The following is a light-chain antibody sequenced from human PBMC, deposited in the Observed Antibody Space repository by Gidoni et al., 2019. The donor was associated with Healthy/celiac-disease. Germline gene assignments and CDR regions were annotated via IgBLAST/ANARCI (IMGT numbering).Light chain of an antibody. CDR3: AAWDDSLRRVV. V-gene: IGLV1-47*01. CDR2: RNN. CDR1: SSNIGSNY. J-gene: IGLJ2*01. Sequence: QSVLTQPPSASGTPGQGVTISCSGSSSNIGSNYVYWYQQLPGTAPKLLIYRNNQRPSGVPDRFSGSKSGTSASLAISGLRSEDEADYYCAAWDDSLRRVVFGGGTKLTVL.